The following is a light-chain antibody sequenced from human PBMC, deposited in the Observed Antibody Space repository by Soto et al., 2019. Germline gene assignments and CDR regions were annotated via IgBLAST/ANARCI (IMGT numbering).Light chain of an antibody. CDR2: GAS. V-gene: IGKV3-15*01. J-gene: IGKJ1*01. CDR3: QQYNSWPPWT. Sequence: EIVVTQSPATLSVSPGERATLSCRASQSVSSNLAWYQQKPGQAPRLLIYGASTRATGIPARFSGSGSGTEFTLTISSLQSEDFAVYYCQQYNSWPPWTFGQGTKV. CDR1: QSVSSN.